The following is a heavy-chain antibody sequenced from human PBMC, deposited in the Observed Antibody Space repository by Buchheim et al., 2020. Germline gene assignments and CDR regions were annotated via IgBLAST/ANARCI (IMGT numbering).Heavy chain of an antibody. V-gene: IGHV3-30*18. CDR1: GFIFSNYG. Sequence: QVQLVESGGGVIQPGRSLRLSCAASGFIFSNYGIHWVRQAPGKGLEWVASVSDDGTIRKYGDSVKGGFTISRDNSINTVYLEMKSLRSEDTAVYYCAKDDTHGGNFARTRLDFWGQGT. CDR3: AKDDTHGGNFARTRLDF. D-gene: IGHD4-23*01. J-gene: IGHJ4*02. CDR2: VSDDGTIR.